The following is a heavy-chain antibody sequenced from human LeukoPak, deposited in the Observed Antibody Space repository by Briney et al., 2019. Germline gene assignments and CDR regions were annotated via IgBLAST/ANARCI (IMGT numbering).Heavy chain of an antibody. V-gene: IGHV3-7*01. J-gene: IGHJ4*02. CDR1: GFTFSSYG. CDR2: IKEDGNEI. CDR3: ATGGAVAGRFAY. D-gene: IGHD6-19*01. Sequence: HPGGSLRLSCAASGFTFSSYGMRWVRQAPGKGLEWVAKIKEDGNEIYYVDSVKGRFTISRDNTKNSLFLQMNSLRAEDTAVYYCATGGAVAGRFAYWGQGTLVTVSS.